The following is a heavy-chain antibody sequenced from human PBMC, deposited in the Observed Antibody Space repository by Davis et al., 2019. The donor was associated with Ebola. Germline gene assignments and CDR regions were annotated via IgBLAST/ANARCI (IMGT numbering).Heavy chain of an antibody. CDR3: ARVIVYSNYNYYGMDV. D-gene: IGHD3-16*02. J-gene: IGHJ6*02. CDR2: IIPILGIA. V-gene: IGHV1-69*04. Sequence: SVKVSCKASGGTFSSYAISWVRQAPGQGLEWMGRIIPILGIANYAQKFQGRVTITADKSTSTAYMELSSLRSEDTAVYYCARVIVYSNYNYYGMDVWGQGTTVTVSS. CDR1: GGTFSSYA.